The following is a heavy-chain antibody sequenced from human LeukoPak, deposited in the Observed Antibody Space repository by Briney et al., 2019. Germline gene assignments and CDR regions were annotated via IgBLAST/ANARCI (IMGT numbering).Heavy chain of an antibody. CDR3: ARDWDYYDSSGYVKGDYFDY. V-gene: IGHV1-18*01. CDR2: ISAYNGNT. CDR1: GYTFTSYG. J-gene: IGHJ4*02. Sequence: ASVKVSCKASGYTFTSYGISWVRQAPGQGLEWMGWISAYNGNTSYAQKLQGRVTMTTDTSTSTAYMELRSLRSDDTAVYYCARDWDYYDSSGYVKGDYFDYWGQGTLVTVSS. D-gene: IGHD3-22*01.